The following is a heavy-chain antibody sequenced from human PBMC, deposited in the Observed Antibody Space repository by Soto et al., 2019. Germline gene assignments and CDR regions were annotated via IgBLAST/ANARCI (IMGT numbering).Heavy chain of an antibody. CDR2: IYYSGST. CDR1: GGAISSGGYY. D-gene: IGHD6-13*01. Sequence: QVQLQESGPGLVKPSQTLSLTCTVSGGAISSGGYYWSWIRQHPGKGLEWIGYIYYSGSTYYNPYLMSRVTRSVDTSKNQSSLTLCSVTGADPVVEYCEREGEAAGPGGYWLDPWGRGTLVSVSS. J-gene: IGHJ5*02. V-gene: IGHV4-31*03. CDR3: EREGEAAGPGGYWLDP.